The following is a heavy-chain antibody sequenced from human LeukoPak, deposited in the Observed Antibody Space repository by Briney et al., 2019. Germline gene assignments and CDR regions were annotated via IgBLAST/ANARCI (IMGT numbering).Heavy chain of an antibody. V-gene: IGHV3-53*01. CDR1: GFTFSGHN. Sequence: GGSLRLSCAASGFTFSGHNMNWVRQAPGKGLEWVSVIYGDDETNYADSVKGRFTISRDNSKNTLYLQMNSLRADDTAVYYCAREAVMPVAPVKIGTSDRPLYEYYGLDVWGQGTTVTVS. D-gene: IGHD1/OR15-1a*01. CDR3: AREAVMPVAPVKIGTSDRPLYEYYGLDV. J-gene: IGHJ6*02. CDR2: IYGDDET.